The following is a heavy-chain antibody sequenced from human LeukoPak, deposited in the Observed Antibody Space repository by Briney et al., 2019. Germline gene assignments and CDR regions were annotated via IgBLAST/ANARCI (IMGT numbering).Heavy chain of an antibody. V-gene: IGHV4-4*07. Sequence: SETLSLTCTVSGGSISSYYWSWIRQPAGKGLEWIGRIYTSGSTNYNPSLKSRVTMSVDTSNNQLSLNLSSVTAADTAVYYCARDSGGSYYTYLAYWGQGILVTVSS. D-gene: IGHD1-26*01. CDR3: ARDSGGSYYTYLAY. CDR1: GGSISSYY. J-gene: IGHJ4*02. CDR2: IYTSGST.